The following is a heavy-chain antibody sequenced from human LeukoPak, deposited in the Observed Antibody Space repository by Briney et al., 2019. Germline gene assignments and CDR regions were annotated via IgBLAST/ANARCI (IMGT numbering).Heavy chain of an antibody. CDR3: ARVMGYYDILTGPNQLFDY. CDR2: INHSGST. J-gene: IGHJ4*02. V-gene: IGHV4-34*01. Sequence: GSLRLSCAASGFTFSSYAMSWVRQPPGKGLEWIGEINHSGSTNYNPSLKSRVTISVDTSKNQFSLKLSSVTAADTAVYYCARVMGYYDILTGPNQLFDYWGQGTLVTVSS. CDR1: GFTFSSYA. D-gene: IGHD3-9*01.